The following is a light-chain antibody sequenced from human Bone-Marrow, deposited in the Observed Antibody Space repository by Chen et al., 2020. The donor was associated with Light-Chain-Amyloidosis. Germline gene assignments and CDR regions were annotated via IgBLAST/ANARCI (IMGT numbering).Light chain of an antibody. CDR2: DVI. Sequence: QSALTQPASVSGSPGQSITVSCTGASSVVSWYQQHPGKAPKLVIYDVINRPSGVSSRLSGSEAGNTASLTISGLQDEDEVDYVCSASATSNTRVFGGGTKLTVL. V-gene: IGLV2-14*03. CDR1: SSVV. CDR3: SASATSNTRV. J-gene: IGLJ3*02.